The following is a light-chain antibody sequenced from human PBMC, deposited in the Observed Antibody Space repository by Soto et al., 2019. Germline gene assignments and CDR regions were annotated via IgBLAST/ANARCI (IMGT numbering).Light chain of an antibody. V-gene: IGKV3-20*01. Sequence: EIVLTQSPGTLSLSPGERATLSCRASQSVSSSYLAWYQQKPGQAPRLLIYGASSRATGIPDRFSGSGSGTDFTLTISRLEPEDFAVYYCQQYASSPPMLTFGGGTKVDIK. CDR1: QSVSSSY. J-gene: IGKJ4*01. CDR3: QQYASSPPMLT. CDR2: GAS.